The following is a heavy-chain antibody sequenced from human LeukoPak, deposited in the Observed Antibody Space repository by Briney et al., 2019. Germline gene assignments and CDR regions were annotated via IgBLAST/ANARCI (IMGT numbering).Heavy chain of an antibody. D-gene: IGHD3-22*01. J-gene: IGHJ6*02. CDR2: ISWHSRSI. V-gene: IGHV3-9*01. CDR3: TKDLSSQWFTDIRHYGMNV. Sequence: GGSLRLSCAASGFTFDDYSMPWVRQAPGKGLEWVAGISWHSRSIGYADSVKGRFTISRDNAKNSVSLQMNSLRTEDTALYYCTKDLSSQWFTDIRHYGMNVWGQGTTVAVSS. CDR1: GFTFDDYS.